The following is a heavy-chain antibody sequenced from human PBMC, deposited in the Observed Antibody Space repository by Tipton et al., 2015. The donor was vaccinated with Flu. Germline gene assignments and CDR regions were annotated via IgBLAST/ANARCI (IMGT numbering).Heavy chain of an antibody. CDR1: GGSISGHY. Sequence: TLSLTCTVSGGSISGHYWNWIRQPPGKGLEWIGYIYFSGSTEYNPSLRSRVTISLDTSKKHFSLNLSSVIAADTAVYYCATYYYGSGTQSAFDYWGQGTLVTVSS. D-gene: IGHD3-10*01. CDR3: ATYYYGSGTQSAFDY. J-gene: IGHJ4*02. V-gene: IGHV4-59*08. CDR2: IYFSGST.